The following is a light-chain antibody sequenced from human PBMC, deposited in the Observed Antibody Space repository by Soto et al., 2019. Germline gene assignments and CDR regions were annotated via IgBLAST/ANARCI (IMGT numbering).Light chain of an antibody. Sequence: DIQMTQSPSTLSAAVGDRVTITCRASQSISSWLAWYQQKPGKAPKLLIYKASSLESGAPSRFSGSGSGTEFTLTISSLEPDDFATYYCQQYNSYPYISGQGTKLEIK. CDR1: QSISSW. CDR3: QQYNSYPYI. CDR2: KAS. J-gene: IGKJ2*01. V-gene: IGKV1-5*03.